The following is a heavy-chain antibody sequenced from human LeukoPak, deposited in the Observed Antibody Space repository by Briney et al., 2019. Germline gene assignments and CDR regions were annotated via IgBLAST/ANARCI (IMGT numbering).Heavy chain of an antibody. Sequence: PVGSLRLSCAASGFTFSNAWMSWVRQAPGKGLEWVGRIKSKTDGGTTDYAAPVKGRFTISRDDSKNTLYLQMNSLKTEDTAVYYCTTDLYDFWSGYSDYWGQGTLVTVSS. CDR1: GFTFSNAW. CDR2: IKSKTDGGTT. J-gene: IGHJ4*02. CDR3: TTDLYDFWSGYSDY. V-gene: IGHV3-15*01. D-gene: IGHD3-3*01.